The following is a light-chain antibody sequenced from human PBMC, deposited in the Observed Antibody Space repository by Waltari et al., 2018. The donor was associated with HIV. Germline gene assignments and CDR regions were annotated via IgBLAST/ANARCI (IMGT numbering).Light chain of an antibody. CDR2: DDS. CDR3: QVWDSSSDHVV. J-gene: IGLJ2*01. V-gene: IGLV3-21*04. CDR1: NIGSKS. Sequence: SYVLTQPPSVSVAPGKTARITCGGNNIGSKSVHWYQKKPGQAPVLVIADDSDRPSGLPERFSGSNSGNTATLTISRVEAGDEADYYCQVWDSSSDHVVFGGGTKLTVL.